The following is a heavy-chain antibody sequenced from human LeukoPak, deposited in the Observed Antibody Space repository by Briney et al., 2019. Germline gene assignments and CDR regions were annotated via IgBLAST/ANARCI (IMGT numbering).Heavy chain of an antibody. V-gene: IGHV1-69*13. J-gene: IGHJ4*02. CDR1: GGTFSSYA. CDR3: ARGYEMTVLDY. Sequence: ASVKVSCKASGGTFSSYAISWVRQAPGQGLEWMGGIIPIFGTANYAQKFQGRVTITADESTSTAYMELSSLRSEDTAVYYCARGYEMTVLDYWGQRTLVAVSS. CDR2: IIPIFGTA. D-gene: IGHD5-24*01.